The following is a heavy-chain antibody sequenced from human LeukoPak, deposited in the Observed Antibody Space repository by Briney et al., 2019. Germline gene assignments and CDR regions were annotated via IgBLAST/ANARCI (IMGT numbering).Heavy chain of an antibody. V-gene: IGHV4-39*07. CDR2: IYYSGST. J-gene: IGHJ4*02. D-gene: IGHD2-15*01. CDR3: ARDQYCSGGSCSGFDY. CDR1: GVSISSSSYY. Sequence: SETLSLTCTVSGVSISSSSYYWGWIRQPPGKGLEWIGSIYYSGSTYYNPSLKSRVTISVDTSKNQFSLKLSSVTAADTAVYYCARDQYCSGGSCSGFDYWGQGTLVTVSS.